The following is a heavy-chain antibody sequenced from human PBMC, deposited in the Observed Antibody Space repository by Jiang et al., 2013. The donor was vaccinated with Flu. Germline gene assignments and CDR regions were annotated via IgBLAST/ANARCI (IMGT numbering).Heavy chain of an antibody. CDR3: AMAMANYYYYGMDV. CDR2: TYYRSKWYN. J-gene: IGHJ6*02. V-gene: IGHV6-1*01. D-gene: IGHD5-18*01. CDR1: GDSVSSNSAA. Sequence: LSLTCAISGDSVSSNSAAWNWIRQSPSRGLEWLGRTYYRSKWYNDYAVSVKSRITINPDTSKNQFSLQLNSVTPEDTAVYYCAMAMANYYYYGMDVWGQGTTVTVSS.